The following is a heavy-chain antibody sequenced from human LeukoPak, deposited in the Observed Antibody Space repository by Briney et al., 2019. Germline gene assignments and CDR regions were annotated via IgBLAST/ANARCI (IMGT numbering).Heavy chain of an antibody. J-gene: IGHJ3*02. CDR1: GYSISSGYY. Sequence: PSETLSLTCTVSGYSISSGYYWGWIRQPPGKGLEWIGSIYHSGSTYYNPSLKSRVTISVDTSKNQFSLKLSSVTAADTAVYYCARDNGLGQPPFHPFDIWGQGTMVTVSS. V-gene: IGHV4-38-2*02. D-gene: IGHD2-2*01. CDR2: IYHSGST. CDR3: ARDNGLGQPPFHPFDI.